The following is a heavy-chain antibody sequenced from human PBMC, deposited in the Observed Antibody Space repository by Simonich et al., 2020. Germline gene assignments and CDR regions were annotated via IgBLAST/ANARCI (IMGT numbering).Heavy chain of an antibody. Sequence: QVQLVQSGAEVKKPGASVKVSCKASGYTFTGYYMHWVRQAPGQGLEWMGWINHHSGGTNDAQKFQGRVTMTRDTSISTAYMELSRLRSDDTAVYYCARGPRWTGDDAFDIWGQGTMVTVSS. CDR1: GYTFTGYY. J-gene: IGHJ3*02. V-gene: IGHV1-2*02. CDR2: INHHSGGT. CDR3: ARGPRWTGDDAFDI. D-gene: IGHD7-27*01.